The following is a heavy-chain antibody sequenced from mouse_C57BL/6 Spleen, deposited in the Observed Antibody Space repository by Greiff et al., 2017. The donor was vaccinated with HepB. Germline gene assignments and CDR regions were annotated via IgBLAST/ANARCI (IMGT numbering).Heavy chain of an antibody. CDR3: ARDASHYRYFDY. CDR1: GFTFSDFY. V-gene: IGHV7-1*01. Sequence: EVKLVESGGGLVQSGRSLKLSCATSGFTFSDFYMEWVRQAPGKGLEWIAASRNKANDYTTEYSATVKARFIVSRDTSQSILYLQMNALRAEDTAIYYCARDASHYRYFDYWGQGTTLTVSS. D-gene: IGHD5-5*01. CDR2: SRNKANDYTT. J-gene: IGHJ2*01.